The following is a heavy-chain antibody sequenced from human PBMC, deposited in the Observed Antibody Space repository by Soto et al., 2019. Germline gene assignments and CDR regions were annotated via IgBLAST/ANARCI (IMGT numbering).Heavy chain of an antibody. CDR1: GGTFSSYT. CDR3: ARCSGGSCYFDY. J-gene: IGHJ4*02. V-gene: IGHV1-69*02. CDR2: IIPILGIA. Sequence: QVQLVQSGAEVQKPGSSVKVSCKASGGTFSSYTISWVRQAPGQGLEWMGRIIPILGIANYAQKFQGRVTITADKSTSTAYMELSSLRSEDTAVYYCARCSGGSCYFDYWGQGTLVTVSS. D-gene: IGHD2-15*01.